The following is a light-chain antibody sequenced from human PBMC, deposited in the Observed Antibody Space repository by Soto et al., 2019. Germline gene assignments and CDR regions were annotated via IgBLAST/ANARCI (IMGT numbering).Light chain of an antibody. CDR2: GNN. V-gene: IGLV1-40*01. CDR3: QSFDRGPSGVYV. CDR1: SSNIGAGYA. Sequence: QTVLTQPPSVSGAPGHRVTISCTASSSNIGAGYAVHWFQQLPGIAPKLLIFGNNTRPSGVPDRFSGSKSGTSASLAFTGLQAEDEGDYYCQSFDRGPSGVYVFGTGTKVTVL. J-gene: IGLJ1*01.